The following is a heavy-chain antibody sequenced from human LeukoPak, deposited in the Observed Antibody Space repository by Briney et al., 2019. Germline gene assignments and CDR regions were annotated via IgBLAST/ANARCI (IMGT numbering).Heavy chain of an antibody. CDR1: GFTFSNYW. V-gene: IGHV3-7*01. CDR2: IKQDGSDK. Sequence: GGSLRLSCAASGFTFSNYWMSWVRQAPGKGLEWVANIKQDGSDKYYVDSVKGRFTISRDNAKNSLYLQMNSLRAEDTAVYYCASGSSWNFDYWGQGTLVTVSS. CDR3: ASGSSWNFDY. J-gene: IGHJ4*02. D-gene: IGHD6-13*01.